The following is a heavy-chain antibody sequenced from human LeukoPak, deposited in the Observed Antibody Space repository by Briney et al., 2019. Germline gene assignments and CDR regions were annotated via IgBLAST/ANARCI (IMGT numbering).Heavy chain of an antibody. J-gene: IGHJ6*02. D-gene: IGHD3-22*01. V-gene: IGHV4-34*01. Sequence: SETLSLTCAVYGGSFSGYYWSWIHQPPGKGLEWIGEINHSGSTNYNPSLKSRVTISVDTSKNQFSLKLSSVTAADTAVYYCAREDRNYYDSSGYYYLNYYYYYGMDVWGQGTTVTVSS. CDR1: GGSFSGYY. CDR2: INHSGST. CDR3: AREDRNYYDSSGYYYLNYYYYYGMDV.